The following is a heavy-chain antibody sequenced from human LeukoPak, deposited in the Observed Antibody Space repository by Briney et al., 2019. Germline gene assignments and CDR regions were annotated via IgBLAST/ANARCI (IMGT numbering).Heavy chain of an antibody. CDR3: ARTPRYCGGGSCYSYDY. CDR1: GGSFSGYY. V-gene: IGHV4-34*01. Sequence: PSETLSLTCAVYGGSFSGYYWSWIRQPPGKGLEWIGEINHSGSTNYNPSLKSRVTISVDTSKNQFSLKLSSVTAADTAVYYCARTPRYCGGGSCYSYDYWGQGTLVTVSS. J-gene: IGHJ4*02. CDR2: INHSGST. D-gene: IGHD2-15*01.